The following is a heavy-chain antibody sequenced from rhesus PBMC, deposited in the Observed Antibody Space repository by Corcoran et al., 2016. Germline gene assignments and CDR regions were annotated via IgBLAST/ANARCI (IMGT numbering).Heavy chain of an antibody. V-gene: IGHV4-106*01. CDR2: IYGVSGRT. CDR1: GGSISGYYL. CDR3: AREYCTGSGCYDAFDS. J-gene: IGHJ6*01. Sequence: QVQLQESGPGVVKPSETLSLTCAVSGGSISGYYLWSWIRQPPGKGLEGIGYIYGVSGRTIYNPSLRSRVIISIDTSKHQFSLSLGSVTAADTAVYYCAREYCTGSGCYDAFDSWGQGVVVTVSS. D-gene: IGHD2-21*01.